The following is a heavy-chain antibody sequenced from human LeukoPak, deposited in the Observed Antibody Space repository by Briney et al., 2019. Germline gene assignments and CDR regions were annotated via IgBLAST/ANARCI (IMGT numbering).Heavy chain of an antibody. Sequence: GGSLRLSCAASGFTFSSYDMHWVRQATGKGLEWVSAIGTAGDTYYPGSVKGRFTISRENAKNSLYLQMNSLRAEDTAVYCCARGGNSSSWYNFDYWGQGTLVTVSS. CDR1: GFTFSSYD. J-gene: IGHJ4*02. CDR3: ARGGNSSSWYNFDY. CDR2: IGTAGDT. D-gene: IGHD6-13*01. V-gene: IGHV3-13*01.